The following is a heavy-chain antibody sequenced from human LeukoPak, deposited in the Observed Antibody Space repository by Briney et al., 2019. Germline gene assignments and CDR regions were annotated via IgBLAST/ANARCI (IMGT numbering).Heavy chain of an antibody. V-gene: IGHV3-7*01. CDR3: ARDQTPFV. Sequence: GGSLRLSCAASGFTHSNYWMTWVRQAPGKGLEWVANIRPDGSEKYYVDSVKGRFTISRDNAKNSLFLQMNSLRAEDTAVYYCARDQTPFVWGQGTLVTVSS. CDR2: IRPDGSEK. CDR1: GFTHSNYW. J-gene: IGHJ4*02.